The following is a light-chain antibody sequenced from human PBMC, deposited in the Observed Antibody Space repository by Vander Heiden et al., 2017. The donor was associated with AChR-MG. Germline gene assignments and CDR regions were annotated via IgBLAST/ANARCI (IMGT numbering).Light chain of an antibody. Sequence: AIQMTQSPSSLSSSVGDRVTITCRASQDIRNDLGWYQQKPGKAPKLLIYAASSLQSGVPSGFSGSGSGTDFTLTISSLQPEDFGTYYCLQDYTYPLTFGQGTKVEIK. CDR3: LQDYTYPLT. CDR1: QDIRND. CDR2: AAS. J-gene: IGKJ1*01. V-gene: IGKV1-6*01.